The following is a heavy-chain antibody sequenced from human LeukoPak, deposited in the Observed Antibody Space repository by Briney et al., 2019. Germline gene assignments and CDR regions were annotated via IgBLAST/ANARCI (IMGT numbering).Heavy chain of an antibody. D-gene: IGHD3-10*01. V-gene: IGHV4-59*08. CDR3: ARHGLPPLWFGELLLSSYFDY. Sequence: SETLALTCTVSGCSISSYYWSWIRQPPGKGLQWLGYIYYSGSTNYNPSLKSRVTLSVDTSQNQFSLKLRSVTAADTAEYYCARHGLPPLWFGELLLSSYFDYWGQGTLVTVSS. J-gene: IGHJ4*02. CDR1: GCSISSYY. CDR2: IYYSGST.